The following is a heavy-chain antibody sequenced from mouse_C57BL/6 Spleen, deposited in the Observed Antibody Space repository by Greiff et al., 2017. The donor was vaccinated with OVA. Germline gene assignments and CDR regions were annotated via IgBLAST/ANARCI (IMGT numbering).Heavy chain of an antibody. CDR2: IWSGGST. CDR1: GFSLTSYG. CDR3: ARSDYYGSSYEGFAY. J-gene: IGHJ3*01. Sequence: QVQLKESGPGLVQPSQSLSITYTVSGFSLTSYGVHWVRQSPGKGLEWLGVIWSGGSTDYNAAFISRLSISKDNSKSQVFFKMNSLQADDTAIYYCARSDYYGSSYEGFAYWGQGTLVTVSA. V-gene: IGHV2-2*01. D-gene: IGHD1-1*01.